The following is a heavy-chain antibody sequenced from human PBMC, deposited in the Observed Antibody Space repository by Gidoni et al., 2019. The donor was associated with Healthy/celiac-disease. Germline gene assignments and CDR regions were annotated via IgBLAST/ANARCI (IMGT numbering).Heavy chain of an antibody. V-gene: IGHV3-21*01. J-gene: IGHJ6*02. D-gene: IGHD3-3*01. CDR2: ISSSSSYI. Sequence: EVQLVESGGGLVKPCGSLRLSCAASGLTFSSYSMTWVRQAPGKGLEWVSSISSSSSYIYYAGSVKGRYTISRDNAKNSLYLQMNSLRAEDTAVYYCARDQTYYDFWSGYPDGLGYYYYGMDVWGQGTTVTVSS. CDR3: ARDQTYYDFWSGYPDGLGYYYYGMDV. CDR1: GLTFSSYS.